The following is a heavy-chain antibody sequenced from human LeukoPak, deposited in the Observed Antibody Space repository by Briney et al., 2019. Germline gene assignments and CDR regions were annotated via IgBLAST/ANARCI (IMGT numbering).Heavy chain of an antibody. D-gene: IGHD2-2*01. V-gene: IGHV3-21*01. CDR2: IITVSTTYF. J-gene: IGHJ6*02. Sequence: GGSLRLSCVASGFTFSSYSMNWVRQAPGRGLEWVSSIITVSTTYFQYADSVKGRFTISRDNAKNSLYLQMDSLRAEDTAVYYCARDLRCSSTSCFHGMDVWGQGTTVTVSS. CDR1: GFTFSSYS. CDR3: ARDLRCSSTSCFHGMDV.